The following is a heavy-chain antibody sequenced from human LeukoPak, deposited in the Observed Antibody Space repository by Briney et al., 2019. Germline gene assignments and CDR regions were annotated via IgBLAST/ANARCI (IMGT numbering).Heavy chain of an antibody. Sequence: GRSLRLSCAASGFTFDDYAMHWVRQAPGKGLEWVSGLSWNSGSIGYADSVKGRLTISRDNAKNSLYLQMNSLRAEDTAVYYCARDEYGGNPGHWGQGTLVTVSS. CDR3: ARDEYGGNPGH. V-gene: IGHV3-9*01. J-gene: IGHJ4*02. CDR1: GFTFDDYA. D-gene: IGHD4-23*01. CDR2: LSWNSGSI.